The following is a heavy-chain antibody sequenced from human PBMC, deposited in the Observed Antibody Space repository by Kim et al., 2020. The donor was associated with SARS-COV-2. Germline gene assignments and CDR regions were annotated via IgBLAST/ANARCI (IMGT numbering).Heavy chain of an antibody. J-gene: IGHJ4*02. Sequence: SETLSLTCTVSGGSVSSGSYYWSWIRQPPGKGLEWIGYIYYSGSTNYNPSLKSRVTISVDTSKNQFSLKLSSVTAADTAVYYCAREKKTYYYDSSGYYYPLYYFDYWGQGTLVTVSS. CDR3: AREKKTYYYDSSGYYYPLYYFDY. V-gene: IGHV4-61*01. D-gene: IGHD3-22*01. CDR2: IYYSGST. CDR1: GGSVSSGSYY.